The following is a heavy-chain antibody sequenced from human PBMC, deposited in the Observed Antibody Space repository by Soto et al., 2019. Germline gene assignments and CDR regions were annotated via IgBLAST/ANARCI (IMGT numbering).Heavy chain of an antibody. V-gene: IGHV3-74*01. Sequence: HPGGSLRLSCAASGFTFSSYWMHWVRQAPGKGLVWVSRINSDGSSTSYADSVKGRFTISRDNAKNTLYLQMNSLRAEDTAVYYCARAARELLSDYYYYYYMDVWGKGTTVTVSS. CDR3: ARAARELLSDYYYYYYMDV. J-gene: IGHJ6*03. D-gene: IGHD3-10*01. CDR2: INSDGSST. CDR1: GFTFSSYW.